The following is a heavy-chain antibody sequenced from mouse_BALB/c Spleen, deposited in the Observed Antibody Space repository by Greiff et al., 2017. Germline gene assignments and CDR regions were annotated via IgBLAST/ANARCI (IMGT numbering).Heavy chain of an antibody. CDR3: ARSGVRDAMDY. J-gene: IGHJ4*01. Sequence: EVMLVESGPGLVKPSQSLSLTCTVTGYSITSDYAWNWIRQFPGNKLEWMGYISYSGSTSYNPSLKSRISITRDTSKNQFFLQLNSVTTEDTATYYCARSGVRDAMDYWGQGTSVTVSS. V-gene: IGHV3-2*02. CDR2: ISYSGST. D-gene: IGHD2-14*01. CDR1: GYSITSDYA.